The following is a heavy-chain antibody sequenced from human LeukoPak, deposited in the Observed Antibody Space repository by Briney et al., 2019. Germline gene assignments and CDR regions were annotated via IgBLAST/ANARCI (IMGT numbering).Heavy chain of an antibody. CDR2: INQDGSEK. CDR1: GFKFNSKW. Sequence: GGSLRLSCAASGFKFNSKWMTWVRQAPGKGLEWVANINQDGSEKYCVDSVKGRFTISRDNAKGSLYLEMSGLRVEDTAVYYCADPPSDYWGQGTLVAVSS. V-gene: IGHV3-7*01. CDR3: ADPPSDY. J-gene: IGHJ4*02.